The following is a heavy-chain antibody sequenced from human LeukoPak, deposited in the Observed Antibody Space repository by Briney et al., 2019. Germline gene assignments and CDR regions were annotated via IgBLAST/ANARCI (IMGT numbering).Heavy chain of an antibody. CDR3: AKAWGPYYDILTGDYGMDV. V-gene: IGHV3-43*02. CDR1: GFTFDDYA. J-gene: IGHJ6*02. Sequence: GGSLRLSCAASGFTFDDYAMHWVRQAPGKGLDWVSLIIGDGGSTYYADSVKGRFTISRDNSKNSLYLQMNSLRTEDTALYYCAKAWGPYYDILTGDYGMDVWGQGTTVTVSS. D-gene: IGHD3-9*01. CDR2: IIGDGGST.